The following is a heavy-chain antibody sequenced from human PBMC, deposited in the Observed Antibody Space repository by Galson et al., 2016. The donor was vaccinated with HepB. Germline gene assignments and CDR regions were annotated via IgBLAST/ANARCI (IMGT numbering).Heavy chain of an antibody. V-gene: IGHV3-23*01. CDR3: AKGDYYDSIGYFPFDY. Sequence: SLRLSCAASGFTFSSYAMSWVRQAPGKGLEWVSAISGSGGSTYYADSVKGRFTITRDNSKNTLYLQMNSLRAEDTAVYYCAKGDYYDSIGYFPFDYWGQGTLVTVSS. CDR2: ISGSGGST. D-gene: IGHD3-22*01. CDR1: GFTFSSYA. J-gene: IGHJ4*02.